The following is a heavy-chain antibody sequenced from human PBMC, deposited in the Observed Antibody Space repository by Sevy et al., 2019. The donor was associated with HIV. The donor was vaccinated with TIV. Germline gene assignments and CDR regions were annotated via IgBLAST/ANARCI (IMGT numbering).Heavy chain of an antibody. CDR1: GYTLSSYD. CDR3: ARADLASSPFFYYYGMDV. D-gene: IGHD6-13*01. Sequence: ASVKVSCKASGYTLSSYDINWGRQATGQGLEWMGWMNPDSGRRGYAPKFQGRVTMTTNTSIGTAYMELRSLRSEDSAVYYCARADLASSPFFYYYGMDVWGQGNTATVSS. CDR2: MNPDSGRR. J-gene: IGHJ6*02. V-gene: IGHV1-8*01.